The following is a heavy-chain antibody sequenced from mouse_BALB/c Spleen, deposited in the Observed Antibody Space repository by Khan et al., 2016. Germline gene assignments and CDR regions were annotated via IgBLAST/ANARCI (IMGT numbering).Heavy chain of an antibody. Sequence: EVQLQESGPGLVKPSQSLSLTCSVTGYSITSGYYWNWLRQFPGNKLEWMGYISYDGSNNYNPSLKNRISITRDTSKNQFFLKLNSVTTEDTATYYCASGNYWYVDVWCAGTTVTVSS. CDR3: ASGNYWYVDV. D-gene: IGHD1-1*01. J-gene: IGHJ1*01. CDR1: GYSITSGYY. CDR2: ISYDGSN. V-gene: IGHV3-6*02.